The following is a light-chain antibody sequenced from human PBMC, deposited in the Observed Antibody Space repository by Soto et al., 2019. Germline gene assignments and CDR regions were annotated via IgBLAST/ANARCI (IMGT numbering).Light chain of an antibody. V-gene: IGKV3-11*01. CDR2: GAS. CDR1: QSVSSN. CDR3: QQRSNWPPIT. Sequence: EVVMTQSPAALSVSPGERATLSCRASQSVSSNFAWFQQKPGQAPRLLIYGASSRATGIPDGFSGSGSGTDFTLTISSLEPEDFAVYYCQQRSNWPPITFGQGTKVDIK. J-gene: IGKJ1*01.